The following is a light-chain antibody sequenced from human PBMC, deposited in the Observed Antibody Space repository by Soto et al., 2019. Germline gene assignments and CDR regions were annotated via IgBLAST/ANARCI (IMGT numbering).Light chain of an antibody. V-gene: IGKV1-5*03. CDR3: QQYSDNST. CDR1: QSISSW. CDR2: KAS. Sequence: DIQMTQSPSTLSASVGDRVTITCRASQSISSWLAWYQQKPGTAPKLLIYKASTLQSGVPSRFSGSGSGTEFTLTISSLHPDDFATYYCQQYSDNSTFGQGTKLDIK. J-gene: IGKJ1*01.